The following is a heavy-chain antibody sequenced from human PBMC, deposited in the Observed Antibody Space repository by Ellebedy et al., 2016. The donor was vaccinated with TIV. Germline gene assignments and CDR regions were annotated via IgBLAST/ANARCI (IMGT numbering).Heavy chain of an antibody. CDR2: IDPSGRGT. CDR1: GYTFTSYH. Sequence: ASSVKVSCKASGYTFTSYHVHWVRQAPGLGLEWMGMIDPSGRGTNCPPRSRDRVTMTTDTSTSTVYMEVKGLRSEDTAIYYCAREVQSGGVQQLAFDYWGQGTLVTVSS. V-gene: IGHV1-46*01. J-gene: IGHJ4*02. D-gene: IGHD6-13*01. CDR3: AREVQSGGVQQLAFDY.